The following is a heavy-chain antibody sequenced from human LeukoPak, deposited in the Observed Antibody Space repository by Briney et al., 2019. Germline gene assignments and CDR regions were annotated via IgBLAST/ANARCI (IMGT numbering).Heavy chain of an antibody. D-gene: IGHD3-22*01. J-gene: IGHJ4*02. CDR1: GFTFSSYG. V-gene: IGHV3-30*18. CDR2: ISYDGSNK. CDR3: AKEWISSGYYWDYTGYFDY. Sequence: PGGSLRLSCAASGFTFSSYGMHWVRQAPGKGLEWVAVISYDGSNKYYADSVKGRFTISRDNSKNTLYLQMNSLRAEDTAVYYCAKEWISSGYYWDYTGYFDYWGQGTLVTVSS.